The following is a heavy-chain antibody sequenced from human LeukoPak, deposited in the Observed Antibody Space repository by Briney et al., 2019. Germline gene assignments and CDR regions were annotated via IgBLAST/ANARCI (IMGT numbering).Heavy chain of an antibody. CDR3: ARDVGYCSGGSCYPEQV. CDR2: IIPIFGTA. J-gene: IGHJ4*02. Sequence: SVKVSCKASGGTFSSYAISWVRQAPGQGLEWMGGIIPIFGTANYAQKFQGRVTTTADESTSTAYMELSSLRSEDTAVYYCARDVGYCSGGSCYPEQVWGQGTLVTVSS. CDR1: GGTFSSYA. V-gene: IGHV1-69*13. D-gene: IGHD2-15*01.